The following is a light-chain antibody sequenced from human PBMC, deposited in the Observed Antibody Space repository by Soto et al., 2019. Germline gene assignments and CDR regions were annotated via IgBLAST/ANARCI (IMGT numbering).Light chain of an antibody. CDR1: QSLVHSDGNTY. V-gene: IGKV2-24*01. CDR3: MQDTQPYP. Sequence: DFVMTQTPLSSPVTLGQPASISCRSRQSLVHSDGNTYLSWLHQRPVQPQRLLIYMISNRFAGVPDRFSGSGEGTDFTLKISRVEAEDGGVYYCMQDTQPYPFGQGTKLAIK. CDR2: MIS. J-gene: IGKJ2*01.